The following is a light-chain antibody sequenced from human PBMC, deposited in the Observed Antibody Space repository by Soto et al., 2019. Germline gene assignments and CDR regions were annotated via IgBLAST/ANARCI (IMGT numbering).Light chain of an antibody. CDR2: DAS. CDR3: QQRTNWLT. J-gene: IGKJ3*01. V-gene: IGKV3-11*01. Sequence: EVVMTQSPATLSVSPGERATLSCRASQSVSSNLVWYQQKPGQAPRLLIYDASDRATGIPARFSGSGSGTDFTLTISSLEPEDFAVYYCQQRTNWLTFGPGTKVDIK. CDR1: QSVSSN.